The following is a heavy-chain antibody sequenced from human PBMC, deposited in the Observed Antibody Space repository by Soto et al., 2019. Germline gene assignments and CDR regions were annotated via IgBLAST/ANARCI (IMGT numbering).Heavy chain of an antibody. V-gene: IGHV1-18*01. CDR3: ARHVIRRGVISPRYYYYGMDV. Sequence: ASVKVSCKASGYTFTSYGISWVRQAPGQGLEWMGWISAYNGNTNYAQKLQGRVTMTTDTSISTAYLQWSSLKASDTAMYYCARHVIRRGVISPRYYYYGMDVWGQGTTVTVSS. CDR2: ISAYNGNT. D-gene: IGHD3-10*01. CDR1: GYTFTSYG. J-gene: IGHJ6*02.